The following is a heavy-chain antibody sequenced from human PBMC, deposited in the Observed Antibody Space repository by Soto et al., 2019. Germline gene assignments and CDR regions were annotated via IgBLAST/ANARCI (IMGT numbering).Heavy chain of an antibody. CDR3: AKGASYRMFDY. Sequence: GGSLRLSCAASEFSFSDYGMHWVRQAPGKGLEWVAVISYEGTAKYYADSVKGRFTISRDNSKNTLFLQMNNLRSEDTAVYYCAKGASYRMFDYWGQGTLVTVSS. CDR1: EFSFSDYG. V-gene: IGHV3-30*18. J-gene: IGHJ4*02. CDR2: ISYEGTAK. D-gene: IGHD1-26*01.